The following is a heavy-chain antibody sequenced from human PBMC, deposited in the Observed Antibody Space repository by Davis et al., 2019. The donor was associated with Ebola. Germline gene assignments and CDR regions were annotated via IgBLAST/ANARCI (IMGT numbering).Heavy chain of an antibody. CDR1: GGSISSSSYY. CDR3: ASQPSSSSVGAFDY. J-gene: IGHJ4*02. Sequence: PSETLSLTCTVSGGSISSSSYYWGWIRQPPGKGLEWIGYIYYSGSTNYNPSLKSRVTISVDTSKNQFSLKLSSVTAADTAVYYCASQPSSSSVGAFDYWGQGTLVTVSS. CDR2: IYYSGST. V-gene: IGHV4-61*05. D-gene: IGHD6-6*01.